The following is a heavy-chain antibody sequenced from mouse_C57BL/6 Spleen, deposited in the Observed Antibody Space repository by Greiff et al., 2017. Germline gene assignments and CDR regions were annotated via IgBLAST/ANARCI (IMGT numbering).Heavy chain of an antibody. CDR3: ARSHYGGFAY. CDR2: INPNNGGT. V-gene: IGHV1-18*01. Sequence: VHVKQSGPELVKPGASVKIPCKASGYTFTDYNMDWVKQSHGKSLEWIGDINPNNGGTIYNQKFKGKATLTVDKSSSTAYMELRSLTSEDTAVYYCARSHYGGFAYWGRGTLVTVAA. J-gene: IGHJ3*01. D-gene: IGHD1-1*02. CDR1: GYTFTDYN.